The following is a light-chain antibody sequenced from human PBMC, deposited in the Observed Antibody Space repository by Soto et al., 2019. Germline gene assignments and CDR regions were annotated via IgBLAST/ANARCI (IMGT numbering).Light chain of an antibody. CDR3: QSYDNSLTDVV. CDR2: GNI. CDR1: SSNIGSNT. J-gene: IGLJ2*01. V-gene: IGLV1-44*01. Sequence: QAVVTQPPSASGTPGQRVTISCSGSSSNIGSNTVNWYQQLPGTAPKHLIFGNINRPSGVPDRFSGSKSGTSASLAITGLQTEDEADYYCQSYDNSLTDVVFGGGTKVTVL.